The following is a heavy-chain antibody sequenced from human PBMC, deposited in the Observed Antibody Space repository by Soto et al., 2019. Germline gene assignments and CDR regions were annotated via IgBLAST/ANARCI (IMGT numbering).Heavy chain of an antibody. V-gene: IGHV3-30*18. CDR3: ANDHNMRPREYYFDY. CDR2: ISYDGSNK. J-gene: IGHJ4*02. CDR1: GFTFSSYG. Sequence: GGSLRLSCAASGFTFSSYGMHWVRQAPGKGLEWVAVISYDGSNKYYADSVKGRFTITRDNSKNSLYLQMNSLRAEDTAVYYCANDHNMRPREYYFDYWGQGT. D-gene: IGHD3-10*01.